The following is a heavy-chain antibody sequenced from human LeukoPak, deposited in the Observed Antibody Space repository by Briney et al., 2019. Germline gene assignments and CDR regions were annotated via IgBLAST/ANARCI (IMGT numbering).Heavy chain of an antibody. D-gene: IGHD3-3*01. Sequence: SVKVSCKASGGTFSSYAISWVRQAPGQGLEWMGGIIPIFGTANYAQKFQGRVTITADESTSTAYMELRSLRSDDTAVYYCARGLEWLTRRHSWFDPWGQGTLVTVSS. J-gene: IGHJ5*02. CDR2: IIPIFGTA. CDR1: GGTFSSYA. V-gene: IGHV1-69*13. CDR3: ARGLEWLTRRHSWFDP.